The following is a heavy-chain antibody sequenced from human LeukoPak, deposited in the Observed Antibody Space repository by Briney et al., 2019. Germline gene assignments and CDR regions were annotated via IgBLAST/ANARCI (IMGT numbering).Heavy chain of an antibody. CDR3: ARARTMTWFDP. D-gene: IGHD3-3*01. CDR1: GGSISSSSYY. CDR2: IYYSGST. V-gene: IGHV4-39*07. J-gene: IGHJ5*02. Sequence: ASETLSLTCTVSGGSISSSSYYWGWIRQPPGKGLEWIGSIYYSGSTYYNPSLKSRVTISVDTSKNQFSLKLSSVTAADTAVYYCARARTMTWFDPWGQGTLVTVSS.